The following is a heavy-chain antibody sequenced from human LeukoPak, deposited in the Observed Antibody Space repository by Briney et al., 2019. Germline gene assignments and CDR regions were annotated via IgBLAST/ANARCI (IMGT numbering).Heavy chain of an antibody. CDR2: ISSSGSYK. CDR3: AKEGDYSYDSSGRSPYYFDS. V-gene: IGHV3-21*01. Sequence: GGSLRLSCAVSGFTFSSSNMNWVRQAPGKGLEWVSSISSSGSYKSYADSVKGRFTISRDNAKNSLYLQMNNLRAEDTAVYYCAKEGDYSYDSSGRSPYYFDSWGQGTLVTVPS. D-gene: IGHD3-22*01. J-gene: IGHJ4*02. CDR1: GFTFSSSN.